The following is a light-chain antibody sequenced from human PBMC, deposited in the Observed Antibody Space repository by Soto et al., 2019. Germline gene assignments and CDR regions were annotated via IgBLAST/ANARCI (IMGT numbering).Light chain of an antibody. CDR1: QGISSN. CDR3: QHYSSPPWT. V-gene: IGKV1-8*01. J-gene: IGKJ1*01. CDR2: AAS. Sequence: AIRMTQSPSSFSASTGDSVTITCRASQGISSNLAWYQQKPGKAPKLLIYAASTLQSGVPSRFSGSGSGTDFTLTISYLQSEDFATYYCQHYSSPPWTFGQGTKVEIK.